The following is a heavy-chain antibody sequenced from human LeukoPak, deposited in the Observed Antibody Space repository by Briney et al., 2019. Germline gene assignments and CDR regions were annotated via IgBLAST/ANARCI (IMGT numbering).Heavy chain of an antibody. Sequence: GGSLRLSCAASGFTVSSNYMSWVRQAPGKGLEWVSVIYSGGSTYYADSVKGRFTISRDNSKNTLYLQMNSLRAEDTAVYYCAKAISVYYYYYMDVWGKGTTVTVSS. CDR2: IYSGGST. D-gene: IGHD3-3*02. J-gene: IGHJ6*03. CDR3: AKAISVYYYYYMDV. CDR1: GFTVSSNY. V-gene: IGHV3-53*01.